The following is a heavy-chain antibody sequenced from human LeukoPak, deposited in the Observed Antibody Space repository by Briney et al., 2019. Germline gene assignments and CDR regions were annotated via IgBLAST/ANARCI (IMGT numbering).Heavy chain of an antibody. V-gene: IGHV1-69*04. CDR3: ARANTIFGFDP. CDR2: IIPILGIA. J-gene: IGHJ5*02. D-gene: IGHD3-3*01. CDR1: GGTFSSYA. Sequence: SVKVSCKASGGTFSSYAISWVRQAPGQGLEWMGRIIPILGIANYAQKFQGRVTITTDESTSTAYMELSSLRSEDTAVYYCARANTIFGFDPWGQGTLVTVSS.